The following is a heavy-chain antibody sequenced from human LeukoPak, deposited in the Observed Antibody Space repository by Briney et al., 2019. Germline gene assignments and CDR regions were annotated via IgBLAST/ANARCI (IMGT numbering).Heavy chain of an antibody. V-gene: IGHV3-23*01. Sequence: GGSLRLSCTASGFTFNSYAMSWVRQAPGKGLEWVSSVSGRTGSAYYADSVKGRLTISRDTSKNTLYLQINSLRAEDTAVYYCAEPPEWYYEFWYAFDIWGQGTMVTVSS. CDR1: GFTFNSYA. CDR2: VSGRTGSA. J-gene: IGHJ3*02. CDR3: AEPPEWYYEFWYAFDI. D-gene: IGHD3-3*01.